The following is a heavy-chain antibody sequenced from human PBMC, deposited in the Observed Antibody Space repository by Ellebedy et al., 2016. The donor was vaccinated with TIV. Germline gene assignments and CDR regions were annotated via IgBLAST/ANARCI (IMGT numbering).Heavy chain of an antibody. CDR1: GFTFSSYW. D-gene: IGHD6-6*01. Sequence: GGSLRLXXAASGFTFSSYWMSWVRQAPGKGLEWVAVISYDGSNKYYADSVKGRFTISRDNSKNTLYLQMNSLRAEDTAVYYCARVEYSSSSPDYWGQGTLVTVSS. CDR3: ARVEYSSSSPDY. V-gene: IGHV3-30-3*01. J-gene: IGHJ4*02. CDR2: ISYDGSNK.